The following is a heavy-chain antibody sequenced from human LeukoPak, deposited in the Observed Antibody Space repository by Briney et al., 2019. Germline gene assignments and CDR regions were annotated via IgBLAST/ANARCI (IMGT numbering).Heavy chain of an antibody. V-gene: IGHV3-23*01. J-gene: IGHJ4*02. D-gene: IGHD1/OR15-1a*01. CDR3: ANGNTRAPLDC. Sequence: GGSLRLSCAASGFTFSSYAMSWVRQAPGKGLEWVSGITGSGGSTYYADSVKGRFTISRDNSKNTLYLQMNSLRAEDTAVYYCANGNTRAPLDCWGQGTLVTVSS. CDR2: ITGSGGST. CDR1: GFTFSSYA.